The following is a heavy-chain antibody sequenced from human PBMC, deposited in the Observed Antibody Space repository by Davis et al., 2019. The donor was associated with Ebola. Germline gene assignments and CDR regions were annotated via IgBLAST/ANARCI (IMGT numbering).Heavy chain of an antibody. CDR2: VYPADSDI. D-gene: IGHD2-15*01. CDR1: GYSFRDYW. V-gene: IGHV5-51*01. Sequence: KVSCKGSGYSFRDYWIGWVRQMPGKGLEWMGVVYPADSDIRYSPSFQGQVTISVDKSISTAYLQWSSLKASDTAMYYCAKGYCSGGRCYSGSDYWGQGTLVTVSS. J-gene: IGHJ4*02. CDR3: AKGYCSGGRCYSGSDY.